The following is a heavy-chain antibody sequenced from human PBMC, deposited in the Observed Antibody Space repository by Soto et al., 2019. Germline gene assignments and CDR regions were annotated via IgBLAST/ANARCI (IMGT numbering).Heavy chain of an antibody. CDR2: TYYRSKWSS. J-gene: IGHJ4*02. Sequence: SQTLSLTCAISGDSVSSKSAAWHWIRQSPSRGLEWLGRTYYRSKWSSNYAVSVKSRITINPDTSKNQFSLQLRSVTPDDTAMYYCARTADYIVDYWGKGTLVTVSS. D-gene: IGHD3-10*01. V-gene: IGHV6-1*01. CDR3: ARTADYIVDY. CDR1: GDSVSSKSAA.